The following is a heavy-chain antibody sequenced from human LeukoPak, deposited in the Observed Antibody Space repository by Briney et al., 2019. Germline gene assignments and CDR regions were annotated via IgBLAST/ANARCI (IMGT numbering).Heavy chain of an antibody. CDR2: INWNGGST. V-gene: IGHV3-20*04. J-gene: IGHJ6*02. CDR3: NGYCSSASCYSDMDV. Sequence: PGGSLRLSCVASGFTFDDYEMSWVRQAPGKGLEWVSGINWNGGSTGYADSVKGRFTISRANAKNSLYLQMNSLRAEDTALYYCNGYCSSASCYSDMDVWGQGTTVTVSS. CDR1: GFTFDDYE. D-gene: IGHD2-2*02.